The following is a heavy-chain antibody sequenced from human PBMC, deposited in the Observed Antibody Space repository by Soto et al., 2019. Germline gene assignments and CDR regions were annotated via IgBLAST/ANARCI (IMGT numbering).Heavy chain of an antibody. Sequence: SETLSLTCTVSGGSIGRGVYYWTWIRQHPGKGLEWIGYIYYSGTTYYNPSLKSRLTISVDTSKNQFSLKLSSVTAADTAVYYCARELSIWGQGTLFTVS. CDR3: ARELSI. V-gene: IGHV4-31*03. J-gene: IGHJ4*02. CDR1: GGSIGRGVYY. CDR2: IYYSGTT.